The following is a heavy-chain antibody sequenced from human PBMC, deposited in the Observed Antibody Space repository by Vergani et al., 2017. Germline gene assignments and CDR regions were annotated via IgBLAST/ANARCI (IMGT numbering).Heavy chain of an antibody. D-gene: IGHD1-26*01. CDR2: IYPGDSDT. CDR1: GYSFTSYW. J-gene: IGHJ6*03. V-gene: IGHV5-51*07. CDR3: ARLVGATRLYYYYYMDV. Sequence: EVQLVQSGAEVKKPGESLKISCKGSGYSFTSYWIGWVHQMPGKGLEWMGIIYPGDSDTRYSPSFQGQVTISADKSISTAYLQWSSLKASDTAMYYCARLVGATRLYYYYYMDVWGKGTTVTVSS.